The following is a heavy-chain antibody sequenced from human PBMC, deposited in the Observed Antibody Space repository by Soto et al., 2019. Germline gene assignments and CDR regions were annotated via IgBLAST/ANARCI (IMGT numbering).Heavy chain of an antibody. Sequence: QVQLVQSGAEVKKPGASVKVSCKASGYTFTSYGISWVRQAPGQGLEWMGWISAYNGNTKYAQKLQGRVTTTTDTATSTADVERRRLRSDGTAVYYCARDLGGSYYAPVDYWGQGTLVTVCS. CDR1: GYTFTSYG. V-gene: IGHV1-18*01. CDR3: ARDLGGSYYAPVDY. D-gene: IGHD1-26*01. J-gene: IGHJ4*02. CDR2: ISAYNGNT.